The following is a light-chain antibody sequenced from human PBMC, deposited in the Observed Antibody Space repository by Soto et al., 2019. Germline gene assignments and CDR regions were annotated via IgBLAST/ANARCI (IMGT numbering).Light chain of an antibody. Sequence: DIIMTQSPLSLPVSLGKVASISCRYIQSLVYMDGNTYLNWFQQRPGQSPRRLIYKISNRDSGVPDRFSGSGSGTDFTLKISRVEAEDVGVYYCMQGTHWPLTFGQGARLEI. V-gene: IGKV2-30*01. CDR3: MQGTHWPLT. J-gene: IGKJ5*01. CDR2: KIS. CDR1: QSLVYMDGNTY.